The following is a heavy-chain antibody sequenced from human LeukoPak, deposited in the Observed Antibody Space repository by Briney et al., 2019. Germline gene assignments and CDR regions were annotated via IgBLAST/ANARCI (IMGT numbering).Heavy chain of an antibody. V-gene: IGHV3-53*01. CDR1: GLTVSSSY. D-gene: IGHD2/OR15-2a*01. Sequence: GGSLRLSCAASGLTVSSSYMSWVRQAPGKGLEWVSIIYSDGSTYYADSMKGRFTISRDNSKNTLYLQVNSLRAEDTAMYYCARNILFAFDIWGQGTMVTVSS. CDR3: ARNILFAFDI. J-gene: IGHJ3*02. CDR2: IYSDGST.